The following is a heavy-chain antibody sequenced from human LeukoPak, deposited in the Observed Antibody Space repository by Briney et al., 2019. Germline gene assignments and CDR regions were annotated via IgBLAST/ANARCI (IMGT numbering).Heavy chain of an antibody. J-gene: IGHJ3*02. Sequence: GASVKVSCKASGYTYTSYDINWVRQATGQGVEWMGWMNSNSGNTGYAQKFQGRVTITRNTSISTAYMELSSLRSEDTAVYYCARGYYDAFDIWGQGTMVTVSS. D-gene: IGHD2-8*01. CDR2: MNSNSGNT. CDR1: GYTYTSYD. V-gene: IGHV1-8*03. CDR3: ARGYYDAFDI.